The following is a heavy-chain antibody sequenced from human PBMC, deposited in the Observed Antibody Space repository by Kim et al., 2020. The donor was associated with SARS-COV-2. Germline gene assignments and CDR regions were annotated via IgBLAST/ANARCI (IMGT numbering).Heavy chain of an antibody. Sequence: SVKVSCKASGGTFSSYAINWVRQAPGQGLEWMGRIIPIIDIVNYAQKFQGRVTITADKSTTTAYMELSSLTSEDTAVYYCARDPNYYGPGYGMDVWGQGTTVTVSS. J-gene: IGHJ6*02. CDR3: ARDPNYYGPGYGMDV. CDR2: IIPIIDIV. CDR1: GGTFSSYA. V-gene: IGHV1-69*04. D-gene: IGHD3-10*01.